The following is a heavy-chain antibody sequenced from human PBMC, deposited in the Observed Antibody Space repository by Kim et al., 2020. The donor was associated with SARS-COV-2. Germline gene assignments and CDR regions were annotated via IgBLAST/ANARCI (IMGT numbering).Heavy chain of an antibody. CDR2: ISNTGST. J-gene: IGHJ4*02. CDR3: FTQDAPTPRSLHY. V-gene: IGHV4-59*01. CDR1: GGPIKNYY. Sequence: SETLSLTCSVSGGPIKNYYWTWIRQTPGKGLEWVGYISNTGSTSYNSSLKSRVTISVDASNNRLPLKLTSVTAADTAAYYCFTQDAPTPRSLHYCGQGIL.